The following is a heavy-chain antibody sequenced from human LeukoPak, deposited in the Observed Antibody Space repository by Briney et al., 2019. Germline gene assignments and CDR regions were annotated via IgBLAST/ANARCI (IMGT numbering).Heavy chain of an antibody. CDR2: IKKDGSEK. J-gene: IGHJ4*02. CDR3: ARDLSGVAGYTYGRGIDY. V-gene: IGHV3-7*01. CDR1: GFTFSSYW. D-gene: IGHD5-18*01. Sequence: GGSLRLSCAASGFTFSSYWMSWVRQAPGKGLEWVANIKKDGSEKYYVDSVKGRFTISRDNAKTSLYLQMNSLRAEDTAVYYCARDLSGVAGYTYGRGIDYWGQGTLVAVSS.